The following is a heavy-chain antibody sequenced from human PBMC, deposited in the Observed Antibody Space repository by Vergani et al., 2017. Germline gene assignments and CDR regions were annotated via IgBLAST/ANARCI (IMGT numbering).Heavy chain of an antibody. CDR3: VKDAGSYENFFDS. V-gene: IGHV3-23*01. CDR2: LTGGGGST. D-gene: IGHD1-26*01. CDR1: GFTFSTYA. Sequence: EVQLLESGGSLKQPGGSVRLSCAASGFTFSTYAMHWVRQAPGKGLEWVSALTGGGGSTYYADSFKGSFIISRDNSRDTLYLQMKSLRPEDTATYYCVKDAGSYENFFDSWGQGTLVTVSS. J-gene: IGHJ4*02.